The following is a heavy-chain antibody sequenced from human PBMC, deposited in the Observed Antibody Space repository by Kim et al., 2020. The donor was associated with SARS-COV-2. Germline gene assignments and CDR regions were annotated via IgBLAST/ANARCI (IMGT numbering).Heavy chain of an antibody. V-gene: IGHV3-23*01. CDR2: ISGSGGST. D-gene: IGHD3-16*02. Sequence: GGSLRLSCAASGFTFSRSPMNWVRQAPGKGLEWVSLISGSGGSTYYADSVKGRFTISRDNSKNTLYLQMNSLRADDTAVYYCAKDGRLSDYWRQGTLVTV. CDR3: AKDGRLSDY. CDR1: GFTFSRSP. J-gene: IGHJ4*02.